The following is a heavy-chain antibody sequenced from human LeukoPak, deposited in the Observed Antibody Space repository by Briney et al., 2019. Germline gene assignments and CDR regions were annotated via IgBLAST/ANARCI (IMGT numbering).Heavy chain of an antibody. V-gene: IGHV4-34*01. CDR3: ARRRYYDGSGYLE. J-gene: IGHJ1*01. CDR2: INHSGST. Sequence: PSETLSLTCAVYGGSFSGYYWSWIRQPPGKGLEWIGEINHSGSTNYNPSLKSRVTISVDTSKNQFSLKLSSVTAADTAVYYCARRRYYDGSGYLEWGQGTLLSVSS. D-gene: IGHD3-22*01. CDR1: GGSFSGYY.